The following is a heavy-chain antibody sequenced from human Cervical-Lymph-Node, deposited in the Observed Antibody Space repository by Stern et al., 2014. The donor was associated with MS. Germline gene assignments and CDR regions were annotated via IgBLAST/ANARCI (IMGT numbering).Heavy chain of an antibody. V-gene: IGHV5-51*03. Sequence: EVQLVESGAEVKKPGESLKISCEASGYLFDDYWIGWVRQMSGRGLELVAIIFPRDSNTRYSPSVQGQVTISADKSIRTAYLPWGSLKASDTAMYYCARSPATPSGYDRFDYWGQGALVTVSS. CDR1: GYLFDDYW. CDR2: IFPRDSNT. CDR3: ARSPATPSGYDRFDY. J-gene: IGHJ4*02. D-gene: IGHD5-12*01.